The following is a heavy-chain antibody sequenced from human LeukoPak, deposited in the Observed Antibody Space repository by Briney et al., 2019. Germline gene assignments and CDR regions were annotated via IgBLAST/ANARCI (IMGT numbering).Heavy chain of an antibody. V-gene: IGHV1-2*02. D-gene: IGHD3-22*01. Sequence: GASVKVSCKASGYTFTGYYMHWVRQAPGQGLEWMGWINPNSGGTNYAQKFQGRVTMTRDTSISTAYTELSRLRSDDTAVYYCARSYYDSSGLMLFDYWGQGTLVTVSS. CDR1: GYTFTGYY. J-gene: IGHJ4*02. CDR3: ARSYYDSSGLMLFDY. CDR2: INPNSGGT.